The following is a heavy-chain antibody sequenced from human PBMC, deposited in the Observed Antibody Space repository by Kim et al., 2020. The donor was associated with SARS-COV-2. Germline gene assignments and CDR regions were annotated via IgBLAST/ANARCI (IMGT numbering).Heavy chain of an antibody. J-gene: IGHJ4*02. Sequence: KYYADSVKGRFTISRDNSKNTLYLQMNSLRAEDTAVYYCASGGSSRGVDYWGQGTLVTVSS. CDR2: K. D-gene: IGHD6-6*01. CDR3: ASGGSSRGVDY. V-gene: IGHV3-30*01.